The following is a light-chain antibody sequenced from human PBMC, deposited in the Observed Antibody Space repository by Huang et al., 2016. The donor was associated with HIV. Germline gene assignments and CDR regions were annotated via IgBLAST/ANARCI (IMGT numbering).Light chain of an antibody. CDR3: QQYNNLPT. V-gene: IGKV1-33*01. CDR1: QAISNY. CDR2: DAS. Sequence: DIQMTQSPSSLSASVGDRVTITCQASQAISNYLNWYQQKPGKATKVLICDASNVETGGQSRCSGSGSGTDVTFTINSLQPEDIATYYCQQYNNLPTCGPGTKVHIK. J-gene: IGKJ3*01.